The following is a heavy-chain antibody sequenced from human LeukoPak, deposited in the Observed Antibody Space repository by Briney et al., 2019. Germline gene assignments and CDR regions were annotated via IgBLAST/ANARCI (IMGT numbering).Heavy chain of an antibody. Sequence: GGSLRLSCAASGFTFSSYAMSWVRQAPGKGLEWVSATSGSGGSTYYADPVKGRFTISRDNSKNTLYLQMNSLRAEDTAVYYCAKVLDYDILTGLAWGQGTLVTVSS. V-gene: IGHV3-23*01. CDR1: GFTFSSYA. D-gene: IGHD3-9*01. J-gene: IGHJ4*02. CDR2: TSGSGGST. CDR3: AKVLDYDILTGLA.